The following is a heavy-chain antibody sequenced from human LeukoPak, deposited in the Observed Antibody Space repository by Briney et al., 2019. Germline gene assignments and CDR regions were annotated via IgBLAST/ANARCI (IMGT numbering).Heavy chain of an antibody. D-gene: IGHD6-13*01. CDR2: INKDARQT. Sequence: GGSLRLSCVVSGFTFRTSWMAWVRQAPGKGLEWLANINKDARQTYYVDSVKGRFTISRDNAENSLYLQMNSLRAEDTAVYYCARDYSIAAAGIFDYWGQGTLVTVSS. CDR3: ARDYSIAAAGIFDY. CDR1: GFTFRTSW. V-gene: IGHV3-7*01. J-gene: IGHJ4*02.